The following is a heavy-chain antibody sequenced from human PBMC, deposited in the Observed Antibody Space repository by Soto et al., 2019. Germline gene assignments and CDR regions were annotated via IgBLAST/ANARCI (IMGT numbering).Heavy chain of an antibody. CDR2: ISSSSSTI. D-gene: IGHD6-6*01. CDR1: GFTFSSYS. Sequence: GGSLRLSCAASGFTFSSYSMNWVRQAPGKGLEWVSYISSSSSTIYYADSVKGRFTISRDNAKNSLYLQMNSLRDEDTAVYYCARAEYSSSPNYYYYYGMDVWGQGTTVTAP. J-gene: IGHJ6*02. CDR3: ARAEYSSSPNYYYYYGMDV. V-gene: IGHV3-48*02.